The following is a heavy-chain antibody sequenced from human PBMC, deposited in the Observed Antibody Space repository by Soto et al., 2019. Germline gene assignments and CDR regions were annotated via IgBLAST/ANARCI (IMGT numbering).Heavy chain of an antibody. Sequence: SLRLSCAASGFTVSSNYMSWVRQAPGKGLEWVSILYSGGDAYYTDSVKGRFTISRDNSKNMLYLQMNSLRTEDTAVYYCASRNNPYGTYDYWGQGTLVTVSS. J-gene: IGHJ4*02. CDR2: LYSGGDA. CDR3: ASRNNPYGTYDY. V-gene: IGHV3-66*01. CDR1: GFTVSSNY. D-gene: IGHD1-1*01.